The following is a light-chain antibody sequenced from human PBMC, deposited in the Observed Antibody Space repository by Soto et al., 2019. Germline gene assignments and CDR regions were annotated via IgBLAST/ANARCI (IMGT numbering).Light chain of an antibody. J-gene: IGKJ2*01. CDR2: AAS. CDR3: KHYNTWPG. CDR1: QNIRTN. Sequence: EIVMTQSPATLSVSPGERATLSCRASQNIRTNLAWYQQKPGQAPRLLMYAASTRATGIPVRFRGSGSGTEFTLTINSLQSEDFAVYYCKHYNTWPGFGQGTKLEIK. V-gene: IGKV3-15*01.